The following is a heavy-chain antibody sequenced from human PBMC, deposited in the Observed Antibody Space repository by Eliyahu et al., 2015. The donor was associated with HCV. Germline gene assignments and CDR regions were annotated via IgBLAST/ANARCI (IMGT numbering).Heavy chain of an antibody. CDR2: XSAYDGDI. CDR1: GYTFTSYG. J-gene: IGHJ6*02. V-gene: IGHV1-18*01. D-gene: IGHD1-1*01. CDR3: ARNWQNYYYGMDV. Sequence: QVQLEQSGGEVKKPGASVXVSCKAXGYTFTSYGLSWVRQAPGQGLEWMGWXSAYDGDINYAPKFQGRVTMTTNTSTSTAYMELTSLRSDDTAVYYCARNWQNYYYGMDVWGQGTTVSVSS.